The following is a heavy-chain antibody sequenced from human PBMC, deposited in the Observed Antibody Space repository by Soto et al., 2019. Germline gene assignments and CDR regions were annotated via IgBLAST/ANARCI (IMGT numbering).Heavy chain of an antibody. CDR3: ARTYYYDK. Sequence: GGSLRLSCAASGFPFNTYWMHWVRQAPGKGLVWVSGINSDGSSTNYADSVKGRFTISRDNAKNTLYLQMNSLRAEDTAVYYCARTYYYDKWGQGNPVTVSS. CDR1: GFPFNTYW. CDR2: INSDGSST. D-gene: IGHD3-22*01. V-gene: IGHV3-74*01. J-gene: IGHJ4*02.